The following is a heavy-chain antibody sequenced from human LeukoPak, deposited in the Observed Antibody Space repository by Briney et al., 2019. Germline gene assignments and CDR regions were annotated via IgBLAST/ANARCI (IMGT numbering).Heavy chain of an antibody. CDR3: AKNSGSTAL. V-gene: IGHV3-30*18. J-gene: IGHJ4*02. CDR1: GFTFSNYG. D-gene: IGHD1-26*01. CDR2: ISYDGSNK. Sequence: PGGPLRLSCAASGFTFSNYGMHWVRQAPGKGLEWVSVISYDGSNKYYADSVKGRFTISRDNSKNTLYLQMNSLRAEDTAMYYCAKNSGSTALWSQGTLVTVSS.